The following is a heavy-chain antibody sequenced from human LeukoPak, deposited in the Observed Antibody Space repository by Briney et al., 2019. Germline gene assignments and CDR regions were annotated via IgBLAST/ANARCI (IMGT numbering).Heavy chain of an antibody. D-gene: IGHD1-1*01. J-gene: IGHJ4*02. CDR2: ITGSGTGT. Sequence: PGGSLRLSCAVSGFTFTSDALSWVRQAPGKGLECVSAITGSGTGTYYADSVKGRFTISRDDSKNTLFLQLNSLRAEDTAVDFCAMMGKGTLEYWGPGTLVTVSS. CDR3: AMMGKGTLEY. CDR1: GFTFTSDA. V-gene: IGHV3-23*01.